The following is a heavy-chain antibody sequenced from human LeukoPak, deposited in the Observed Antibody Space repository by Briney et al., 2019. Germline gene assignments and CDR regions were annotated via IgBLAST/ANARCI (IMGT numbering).Heavy chain of an antibody. V-gene: IGHV3-23*01. J-gene: IGHJ4*02. CDR1: GFTVSSNY. Sequence: PGGSLRLSCAASGFTVSSNYMSWVRQAPGKGLEWVSAIGGTGYSTYYADSVKGRFSISRDNSKNTLYLHMDSLRAEDTAVYYCAKVMNMIVVASIDSWGQGILVTVSS. D-gene: IGHD3-22*01. CDR2: IGGTGYST. CDR3: AKVMNMIVVASIDS.